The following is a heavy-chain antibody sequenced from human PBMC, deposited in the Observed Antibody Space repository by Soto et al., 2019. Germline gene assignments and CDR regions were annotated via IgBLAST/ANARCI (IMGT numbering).Heavy chain of an antibody. V-gene: IGHV1-69*01. D-gene: IGHD4-17*01. Sequence: QVQLVQSGAEVKKPGSSVKVSCKASGVTFSSYAISWVRQAPGQGLEWMGGIIPIFGTANYAQKFQGRVTITADESTSTAYMELSSLRSEDTAVYYCARATDNGAYYYYYGMDVWGQGNTVTVSS. CDR3: ARATDNGAYYYYYGMDV. J-gene: IGHJ6*02. CDR1: GVTFSSYA. CDR2: IIPIFGTA.